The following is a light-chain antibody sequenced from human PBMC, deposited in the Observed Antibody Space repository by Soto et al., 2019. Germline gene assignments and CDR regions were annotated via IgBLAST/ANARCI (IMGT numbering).Light chain of an antibody. V-gene: IGLV7-43*01. CDR3: LLFEGEGVL. Sequence: QAVVTQEPSLTVSPGGTVTLTCASSTGAVTSGYYPNWFQQKPGQPPRALIYSTTYKHSWTPARFSGSLLGGKAALTLSGVRPEYEADPCCLLFEGEGVLFGGGTKRTVL. CDR2: STT. J-gene: IGLJ2*01. CDR1: TGAVTSGYY.